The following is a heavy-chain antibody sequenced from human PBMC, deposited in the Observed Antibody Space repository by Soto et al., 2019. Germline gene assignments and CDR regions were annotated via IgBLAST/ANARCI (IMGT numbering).Heavy chain of an antibody. CDR2: INHSGST. CDR1: GGSFSGYY. D-gene: IGHD2-2*02. Sequence: LSLTCAVYGGSFSGYYWSWIRQPPGKGLEWIGEINHSGSTNYNPSLKSRVTISVDTSKNQFSLTLSPVTAADTAVYYCARGVHCSSTSCYTYSSSSIRWRDSWFDPWGQGPLVTVSS. V-gene: IGHV4-34*01. CDR3: ARGVHCSSTSCYTYSSSSIRWRDSWFDP. J-gene: IGHJ5*02.